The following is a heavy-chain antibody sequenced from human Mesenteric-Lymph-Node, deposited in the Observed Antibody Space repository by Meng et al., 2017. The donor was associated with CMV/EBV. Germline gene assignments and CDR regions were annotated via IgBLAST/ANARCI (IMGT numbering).Heavy chain of an antibody. J-gene: IGHJ4*02. CDR3: ARGYYGSGSYSYFDY. V-gene: IGHV4-28*01. CDR1: GYSISSSNW. Sequence: SGYSISSSNWWGWIRQPPGKGLEWIGYIYYSGSTYYNPSLKSRVTMSVDTSKNQFSLKLSSVTAVDTAVYYCARGYYGSGSYSYFDYWGQGSLVTVSS. CDR2: IYYSGST. D-gene: IGHD3-10*01.